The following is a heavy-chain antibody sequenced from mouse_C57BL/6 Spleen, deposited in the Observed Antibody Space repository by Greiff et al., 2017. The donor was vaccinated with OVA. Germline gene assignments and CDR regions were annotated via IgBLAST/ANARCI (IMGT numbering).Heavy chain of an antibody. CDR3: ARHEETAQATWFAY. Sequence: VQLQQPGAELVRPGSSVKLSCKASGYTFTSYWMDWVKQRPGQGLEWIGNIYPSDSETHYNQKFKDKATLTVDKSSSTVYMELSRLTSEDSAVYFCARHEETAQATWFAYWGQGTLVTVSA. D-gene: IGHD3-2*02. J-gene: IGHJ3*01. CDR2: IYPSDSET. CDR1: GYTFTSYW. V-gene: IGHV1-61*01.